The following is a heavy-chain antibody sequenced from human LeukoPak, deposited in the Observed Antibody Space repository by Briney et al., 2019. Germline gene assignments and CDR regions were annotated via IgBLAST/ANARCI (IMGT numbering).Heavy chain of an antibody. CDR1: GFTFKNYW. V-gene: IGHV3-7*01. CDR3: AREPVFYQSQLGP. Sequence: AGGSLRLSCEASGFTFKNYWMSWVRQAPGKGLEWVANIKEDGREKYYVDSVKGRFIISRENAKNSVYLQMSSLTAEDTAIYYCAREPVFYQSQLGPWGQETLVTVSS. CDR2: IKEDGREK. J-gene: IGHJ5*02. D-gene: IGHD1-1*01.